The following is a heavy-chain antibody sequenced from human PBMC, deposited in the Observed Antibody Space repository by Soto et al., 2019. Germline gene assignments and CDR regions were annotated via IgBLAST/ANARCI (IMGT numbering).Heavy chain of an antibody. CDR1: GFTFSSYA. Sequence: GVSLRLSCSASGFTFSSYAMSWVRQAPGKGLEWVSAISGSGGSTYYADSVKGRFTISRDNSKNTLYLQMNSLRAEDTAVYYCAKSSRSGGPHDAFDIWGQGTMVTVSS. J-gene: IGHJ3*02. V-gene: IGHV3-23*01. D-gene: IGHD3-3*01. CDR2: ISGSGGST. CDR3: AKSSRSGGPHDAFDI.